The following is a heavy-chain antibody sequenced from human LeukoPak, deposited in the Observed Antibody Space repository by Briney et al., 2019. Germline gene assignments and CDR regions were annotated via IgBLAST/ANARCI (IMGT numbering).Heavy chain of an antibody. CDR3: ARDGDDWNYYMLGY. J-gene: IGHJ4*02. CDR1: GGSISTYY. V-gene: IGHV4-59*01. CDR2: TYYSGST. D-gene: IGHD1-7*01. Sequence: PSETLSLTCTVSGGSISTYYWSWIRQPPGKGLEWIGNTYYSGSTIYNPSLKSRVTISADTSKNQFSLKLSSVTAADTAVYYCARDGDDWNYYMLGYWGQGTLVTVSS.